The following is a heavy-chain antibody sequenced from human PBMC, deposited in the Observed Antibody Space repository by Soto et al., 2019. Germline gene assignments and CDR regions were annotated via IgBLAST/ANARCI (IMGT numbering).Heavy chain of an antibody. J-gene: IGHJ6*02. D-gene: IGHD6-13*01. CDR1: GYTFTSYD. CDR2: MNPNSGNT. CDR3: ARDLIAAAGRDV. Sequence: ASVKVSCKASGYTFTSYDINWVRQATGQGLEWMGWMNPNSGNTGYAQKFQGRVTMTRNTSISTAYMELSSLRSEDTAMYYCARDLIAAAGRDVWGQGTTVTVSS. V-gene: IGHV1-8*01.